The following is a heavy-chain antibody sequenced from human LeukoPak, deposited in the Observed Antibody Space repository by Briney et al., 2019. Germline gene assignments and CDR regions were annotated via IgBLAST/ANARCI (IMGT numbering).Heavy chain of an antibody. J-gene: IGHJ3*02. CDR3: ARDSSGSLHGAFDI. CDR2: IYSGGTT. D-gene: IGHD1-26*01. Sequence: GGSLRLSCAVSGFTVSSNYMSWVRQAPGKGLEWVSVIYSGGTTFYADSVKGRFIISRESYKNTLFLQMNSLRAKDTAVYYCARDSSGSLHGAFDIWGRGTMVTVSS. CDR1: GFTVSSNY. V-gene: IGHV3-53*01.